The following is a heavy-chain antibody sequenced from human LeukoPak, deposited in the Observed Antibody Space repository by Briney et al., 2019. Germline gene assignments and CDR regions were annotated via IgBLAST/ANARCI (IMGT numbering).Heavy chain of an antibody. D-gene: IGHD1-20*01. V-gene: IGHV3-33*01. CDR3: ARGSITGRKADAFDI. CDR2: IWYDGSNK. CDR1: RFTFSSYG. Sequence: GRSLRLSCAASRFTFSSYGMHWVCQAPRKGQGRGSVIWYDGSNKYYADSVKGRLTISRESSKNTLHLQMDSLRAEAPAGYYFARGSITGRKADAFDIWGQGTMVTVCS. J-gene: IGHJ3*02.